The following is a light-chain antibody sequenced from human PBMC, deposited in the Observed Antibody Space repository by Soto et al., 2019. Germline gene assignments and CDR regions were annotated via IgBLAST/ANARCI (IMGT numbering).Light chain of an antibody. J-gene: IGKJ1*01. V-gene: IGKV3-15*01. CDR3: QQYNNLPQT. CDR2: GAS. Sequence: IVMKQSPATLSVSPGERATLSCRASQSVSSNLAWYQQKPGQAPRLLIYGASTRATGIPARFSGSGSGTEFTLTISSLQSGDFAVYYCQQYNNLPQTFGKGTKLQIK. CDR1: QSVSSN.